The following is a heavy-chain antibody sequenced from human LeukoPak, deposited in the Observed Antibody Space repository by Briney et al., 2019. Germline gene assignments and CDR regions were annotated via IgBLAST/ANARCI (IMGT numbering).Heavy chain of an antibody. CDR2: ISGSGGST. J-gene: IGHJ4*02. Sequence: AGGSLRLSCAASGFTFSSYAMSWVRQAPGKGLEWVSAISGSGGSTYYADSVKGRFTISRDNSKNTLYLQMNSLRAEDTAVYYCAKGPDYYDSSGYYWGQGTLVTVSS. D-gene: IGHD3-22*01. CDR3: AKGPDYYDSSGYY. CDR1: GFTFSSYA. V-gene: IGHV3-23*01.